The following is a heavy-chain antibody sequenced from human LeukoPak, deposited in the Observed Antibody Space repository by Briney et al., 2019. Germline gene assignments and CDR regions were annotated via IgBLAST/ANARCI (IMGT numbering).Heavy chain of an antibody. V-gene: IGHV3-21*04. CDR1: GFTFSSYS. CDR2: ISSSSSYI. D-gene: IGHD6-25*01. CDR3: ARGYTSGRVDY. Sequence: GGSLRLSCAASGFTFSSYSMNWVRQAPGKGLEWVSSISSSSSYIYYADSVKGRFTISRDNAKNSLYLQIDSLRAEDTAVYYCARGYTSGRVDYWGQGTLDTVSS. J-gene: IGHJ4*02.